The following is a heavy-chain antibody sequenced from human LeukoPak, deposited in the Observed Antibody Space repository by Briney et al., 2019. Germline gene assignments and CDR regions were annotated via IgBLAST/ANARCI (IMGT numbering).Heavy chain of an antibody. D-gene: IGHD3-22*01. CDR2: INPRGGIT. V-gene: IGHV1-46*01. CDR3: AREGYYDSSGSNREGFDY. Sequence: ASVKVSCKASGYTFTSYYIHWVRQAPGQGLEWMGIINPRGGITSYAEKFQGRVTMTRDTSTSTVYMELSSLRAEDTAVYYCAREGYYDSSGSNREGFDYWGQGTLVTVSS. J-gene: IGHJ4*02. CDR1: GYTFTSYY.